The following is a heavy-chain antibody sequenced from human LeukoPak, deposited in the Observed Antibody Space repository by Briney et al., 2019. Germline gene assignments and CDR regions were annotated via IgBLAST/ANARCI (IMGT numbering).Heavy chain of an antibody. CDR3: AGEDGFGSAFDI. D-gene: IGHD3-10*01. Sequence: GGSLRLSCAASGFTFSSYSMNWVRQAPGKGLEWVSSISSSSSYIYYADSVKGRFTISRDNAKNSLYLQMNSLRAEDTAVYYCAGEDGFGSAFDIWGQGTMVTVSS. CDR2: ISSSSSYI. V-gene: IGHV3-21*01. CDR1: GFTFSSYS. J-gene: IGHJ3*02.